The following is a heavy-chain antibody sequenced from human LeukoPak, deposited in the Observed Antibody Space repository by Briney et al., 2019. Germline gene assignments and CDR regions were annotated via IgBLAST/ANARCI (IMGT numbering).Heavy chain of an antibody. J-gene: IGHJ5*02. CDR2: INPNSGGT. D-gene: IGHD1-14*01. CDR3: ARDHHPGGWFDP. V-gene: IGHV1-2*02. Sequence: ASVKVSCKASGYTFTGYYMHWVRQAPGQGLEWMGWINPNSGGTNYAQKFQGRVTMTRDTSISTAYMELSRLRSDDTAVYYCARDHHPGGWFDPWGQGTLVTVSS. CDR1: GYTFTGYY.